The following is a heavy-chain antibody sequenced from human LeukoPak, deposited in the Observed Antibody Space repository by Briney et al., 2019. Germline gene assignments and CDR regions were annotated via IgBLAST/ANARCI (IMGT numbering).Heavy chain of an antibody. CDR3: ARRPLTAMVGFDY. Sequence: SGPTLGKPPQTLTLTRTFTGFSLSTTGVGVGWIRQPPAKALEWLALIFWNVDKPYNPSLKSRLTITTATSKNQVVLTITNMDPVDTTTYYCARRPLTAMVGFDYGGQGTLVTAYS. D-gene: IGHD5-18*01. J-gene: IGHJ4*02. V-gene: IGHV2-5*01. CDR2: IFWNVDK. CDR1: GFSLSTTGVG.